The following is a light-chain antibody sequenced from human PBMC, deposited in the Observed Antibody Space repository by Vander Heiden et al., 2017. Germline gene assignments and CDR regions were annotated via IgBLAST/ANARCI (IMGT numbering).Light chain of an antibody. CDR1: SSDAGGYDY. CDR2: EVT. CDR3: SSYTTIGAYNFV. V-gene: IGLV2-14*01. J-gene: IGLJ1*01. Sequence: QSALTQPASVSGSPGQSITISCTGTSSDAGGYDYVSWYQQHPGEAPKLMIYEVTYRPSGVSNRFSGSKSGNTASLTISGLQAEDEADYYCSSYTTIGAYNFVFGTGTAVTVL.